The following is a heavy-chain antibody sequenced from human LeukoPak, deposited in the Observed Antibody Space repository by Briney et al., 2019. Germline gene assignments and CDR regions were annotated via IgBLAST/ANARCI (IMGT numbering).Heavy chain of an antibody. CDR2: ISGSGDST. V-gene: IGHV3-23*01. D-gene: IGHD1-1*01. Sequence: PGGSLRLSCTASGFTFSSFAMSWVRQAPGKGLDWVSAISGSGDSTSYADSVRGRFIISRDNSKNTLYLQMDSLRAEDTAVYYCATNRTTGGHRFDYWGQGTLVTVS. CDR3: ATNRTTGGHRFDY. J-gene: IGHJ4*02. CDR1: GFTFSSFA.